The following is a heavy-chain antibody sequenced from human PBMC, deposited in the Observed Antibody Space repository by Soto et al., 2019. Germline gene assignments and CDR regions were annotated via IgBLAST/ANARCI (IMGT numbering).Heavy chain of an antibody. V-gene: IGHV3-23*01. D-gene: IGHD5-12*01. CDR1: GFTFRSYA. CDR2: SSGSGGST. Sequence: GGSLRLSCAASGFTFRSYAMSWVRQAPGKGLEWVSASSGSGGSTYYEDSVKGRFTIARDNSKNTLYLQMNSLRAEDTAVDYCAKGVATISGYFDDWGQGTLVTVSS. J-gene: IGHJ4*02. CDR3: AKGVATISGYFDD.